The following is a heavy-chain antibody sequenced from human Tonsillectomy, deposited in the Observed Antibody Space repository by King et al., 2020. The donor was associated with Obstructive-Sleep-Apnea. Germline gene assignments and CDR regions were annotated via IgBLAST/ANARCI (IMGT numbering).Heavy chain of an antibody. J-gene: IGHJ4*02. D-gene: IGHD3-9*01. Sequence: VQLVESGGGLVQPGRSLRLSCAASGFTFDDYAMHWFRQAPGTGLEWVSGVSWISGRIGYSDSVKGRFTISRDNAKNSLYLQMKSLRAEDTALYYCAKDISYHYLFYDILTGYYKGGFDYWGQGTLVTVSS. CDR3: AKDISYHYLFYDILTGYYKGGFDY. CDR2: VSWISGRI. V-gene: IGHV3-9*01. CDR1: GFTFDDYA.